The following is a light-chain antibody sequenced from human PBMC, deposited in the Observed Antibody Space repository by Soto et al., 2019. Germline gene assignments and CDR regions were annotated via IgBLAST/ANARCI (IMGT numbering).Light chain of an antibody. CDR2: NNN. V-gene: IGLV1-44*01. J-gene: IGLJ2*01. CDR1: SSNIGRNG. Sequence: QSLLTQPPPVSGIPGQRVTISCSGSSSNIGRNGVIWYQQVPGTAPHLLIYNNNQRPSGVPDRFSGSNSGTSASLAISGLQSEDEADYYCAAWDGSLNGLVFGGGTKLTVL. CDR3: AAWDGSLNGLV.